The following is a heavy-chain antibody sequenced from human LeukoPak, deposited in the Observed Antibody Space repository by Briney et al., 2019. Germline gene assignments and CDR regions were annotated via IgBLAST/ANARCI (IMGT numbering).Heavy chain of an antibody. CDR3: ARTTEGGYTYDYFYYYYMDL. CDR2: IYYSGST. D-gene: IGHD5-18*01. J-gene: IGHJ6*03. V-gene: IGHV4-59*01. Sequence: SETLSLTCTVSGGSISSYYWSWIRQPPGKGLEWIGYIYYSGSTNYNPSLKSRVTISVDTSKNHFSLKLSSVTAADTAVYYCARTTEGGYTYDYFYYYYMDLWGKGTTVTVSS. CDR1: GGSISSYY.